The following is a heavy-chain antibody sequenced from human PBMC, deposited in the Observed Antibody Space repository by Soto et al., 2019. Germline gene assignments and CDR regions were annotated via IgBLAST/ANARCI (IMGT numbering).Heavy chain of an antibody. D-gene: IGHD6-13*01. CDR1: GGSISSSSYY. Sequence: LSLTCTVSGGSISSSSYYMSWIRQAPGKGLEWVSYISSSGSTIYYADSVKGRFTISRDNAKNSLYLQMNSLRAEDTAVYYCARDLTNSRWGQGTLVTVSS. CDR3: ARDLTNSR. V-gene: IGHV3-11*01. J-gene: IGHJ4*02. CDR2: ISSSGSTI.